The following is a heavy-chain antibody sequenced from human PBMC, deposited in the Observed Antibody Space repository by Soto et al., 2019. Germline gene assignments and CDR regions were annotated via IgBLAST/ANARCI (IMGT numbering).Heavy chain of an antibody. CDR1: GYTFTSYG. D-gene: IGHD3-22*01. CDR2: ISAYDGNT. CDR3: ARGGYYDSSGSRNYYYYGMNV. J-gene: IGHJ6*02. Sequence: QVQLVQSGAEVKKPGASVKVSCKASGYTFTSYGISWVRQAPGQGLEWLGWISAYDGNTNYAQILQGSVSMTTDTSTSTAYMELRSLRSDDTAVYYCARGGYYDSSGSRNYYYYGMNVWGQGTTVTVSS. V-gene: IGHV1-18*01.